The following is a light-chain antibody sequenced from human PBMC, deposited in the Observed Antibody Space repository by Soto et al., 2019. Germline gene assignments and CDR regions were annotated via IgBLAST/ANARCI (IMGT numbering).Light chain of an antibody. CDR3: QQYNNWPPCT. Sequence: EIVMKQSPATLSVSPGERATLSFRASQSVSSNLAWYQQKPGQAPRLLIYGASTRATGIPARFSGSGSGTEFTLTISSLQSEDFAVYYCQQYNNWPPCTFGGGTKVDIK. CDR1: QSVSSN. V-gene: IGKV3-15*01. J-gene: IGKJ4*01. CDR2: GAS.